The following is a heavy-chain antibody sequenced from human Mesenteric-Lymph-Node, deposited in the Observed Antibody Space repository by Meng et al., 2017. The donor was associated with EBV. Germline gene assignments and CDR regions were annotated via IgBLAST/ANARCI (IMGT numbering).Heavy chain of an antibody. V-gene: IGHV3-11*01. J-gene: IGHJ5*02. CDR1: GFTFSDYY. CDR2: ISTSGSTK. D-gene: IGHD6-19*01. CDR3: VRGYSSGWFDP. Sequence: VQLVESGGGLVKPGGSLRLSCAASGFTFSDYYMSWIRQSPGKGLEWIAYISTSGSTKLYADSVKGRLTISRDNAKNSLFLQMNSLQVDDTAVYYCVRGYSSGWFDPWGQGTLVTVSS.